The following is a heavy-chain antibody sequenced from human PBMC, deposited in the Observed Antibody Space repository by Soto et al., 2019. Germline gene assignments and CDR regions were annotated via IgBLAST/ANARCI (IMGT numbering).Heavy chain of an antibody. V-gene: IGHV3-23*01. CDR3: AKDYASTWYWYFDP. Sequence: GGSLRLSCAASGFSFSNFAMSWVRQAPGTGLEWVSSISGSGDKTYYLDSVKGRFTISRDNSKNTLCLHMNSLGAEDTAVYFCAKDYASTWYWYFDPWGQGTLVTVSS. D-gene: IGHD6-13*01. CDR2: ISGSGDKT. CDR1: GFSFSNFA. J-gene: IGHJ5*02.